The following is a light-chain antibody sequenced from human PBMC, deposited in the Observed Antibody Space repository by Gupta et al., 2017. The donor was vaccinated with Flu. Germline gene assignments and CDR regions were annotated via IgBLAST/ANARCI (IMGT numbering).Light chain of an antibody. CDR3: QHEGYLPIT. J-gene: IGKJ4*01. Sequence: GTLLLSPGERATRSCRARQSVRDNFLAWNQRKPGQAPRRLIYGASSRATGIADRVSGSGSGTEFNLTISTREPEDFAVYYCQHEGYLPITFGRGTKVDIK. CDR2: GAS. V-gene: IGKV3-20*01. CDR1: QSVRDNF.